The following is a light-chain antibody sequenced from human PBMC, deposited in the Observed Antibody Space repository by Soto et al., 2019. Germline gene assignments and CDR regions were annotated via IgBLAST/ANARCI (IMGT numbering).Light chain of an antibody. J-gene: IGLJ1*01. Sequence: QSVLTQPRSVSGSPGQSGSLSCTGTSTDVGGYNYVSWYQQHPGKVPKLMLYDVSKRPSGVPDRFSGSKAGNTATLTISGLQAEDEADYYCCSYAGRDTLYVFGSGTKVT. CDR3: CSYAGRDTLYV. V-gene: IGLV2-11*01. CDR2: DVS. CDR1: STDVGGYNY.